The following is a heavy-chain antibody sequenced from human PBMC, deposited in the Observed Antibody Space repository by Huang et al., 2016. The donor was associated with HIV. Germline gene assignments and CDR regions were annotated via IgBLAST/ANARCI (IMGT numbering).Heavy chain of an antibody. D-gene: IGHD2-2*01. Sequence: QVQLVQSGAEVKKPGASVKVSCKASGYTFTSYSMHWVRQATGQGLEWMGIINPSGGSTSYAQKFHGRVTMTRDTSTSTGYMELSSLRSEDTAVYYCARVRCSSTSCYGMDVWGQGTTVTVSS. V-gene: IGHV1-46*01. CDR3: ARVRCSSTSCYGMDV. J-gene: IGHJ6*02. CDR1: GYTFTSYS. CDR2: INPSGGST.